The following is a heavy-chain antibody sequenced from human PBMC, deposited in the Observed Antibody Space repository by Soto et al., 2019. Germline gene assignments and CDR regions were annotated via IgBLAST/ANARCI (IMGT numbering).Heavy chain of an antibody. D-gene: IGHD6-6*01. CDR1: RFAFSNYG. CDR2: IWYDGSNK. V-gene: IGHV3-33*01. J-gene: IGHJ4*02. CDR3: AGSPPGVAGRYYFDY. Sequence: QVQLVESGGGVVQPGRSLRLSCAASRFAFSNYGMHWVRQAPGNGLAWVALIWYDGSNKYYADSVKGRFTISRDNSKNTLYLQMNSLRAEDTAVYYCAGSPPGVAGRYYFDYWGQGALVTVSS.